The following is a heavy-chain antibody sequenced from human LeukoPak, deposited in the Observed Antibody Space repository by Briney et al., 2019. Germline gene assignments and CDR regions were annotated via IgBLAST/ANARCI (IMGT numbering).Heavy chain of an antibody. D-gene: IGHD1-7*01. CDR2: IIPIFGTA. CDR1: GGTFSSYA. Sequence: SVKVSCKASGGTFSSYAISWVRQAPGQGLEWMGGIIPIFGTANYAQKFKGRVTITTDESTSTAYMELSSLRSEDTAVYYCARDPSITGTTHAFDIWGEGTMVTVSS. J-gene: IGHJ3*02. V-gene: IGHV1-69*05. CDR3: ARDPSITGTTHAFDI.